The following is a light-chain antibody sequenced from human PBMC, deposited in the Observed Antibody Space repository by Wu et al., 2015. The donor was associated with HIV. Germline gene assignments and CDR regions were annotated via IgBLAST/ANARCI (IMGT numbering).Light chain of an antibody. CDR3: QQRNNWLT. J-gene: IGKJ4*01. V-gene: IGKV3D-20*02. Sequence: EIVLTQSPGTLSLSPGERVTLSCRASQSLGNNYLAWYQQKPGQAPRLLIYGASSRATGIPDRFSGSGSGADFTLTISSLEPEDFAVYYCQQRNNWLTFGGGTKVEIK. CDR1: QSLGNNY. CDR2: GAS.